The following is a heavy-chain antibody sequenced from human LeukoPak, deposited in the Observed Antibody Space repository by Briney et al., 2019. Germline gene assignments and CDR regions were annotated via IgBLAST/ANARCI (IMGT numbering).Heavy chain of an antibody. J-gene: IGHJ6*03. CDR3: ARVYYDFWSGYYGYYYYMDV. V-gene: IGHV1-18*01. D-gene: IGHD3-3*01. CDR1: GYTFTSYG. Sequence: ASVKVSCEASGYTFTSYGISWVRQAPGQGLEWMGWISAYNGNTNYAQKLQGRVTMTTDTSTSTAYMELRSLRSDDTAVYYCARVYYDFWSGYYGYYYYMDVWGKGTTVTVSS. CDR2: ISAYNGNT.